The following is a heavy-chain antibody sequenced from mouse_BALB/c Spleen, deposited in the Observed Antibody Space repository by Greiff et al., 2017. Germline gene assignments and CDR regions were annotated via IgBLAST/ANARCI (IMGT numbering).Heavy chain of an antibody. D-gene: IGHD6-2*01. CDR3: ARSGVSYYFDY. CDR1: GYTFTSYW. CDR2: IDPSDSYT. V-gene: IGHV1-69*02. Sequence: QVQLQQPGAELVKPGASVKLSCKASGYTFTSYWMHWVKQRPGQGLEWIGEIDPSDSYTNYNQKFKGKATLTVDKSSSTAYMQLSSLTSEDSAVYYCARSGVSYYFDYWGQGTTLTVSS. J-gene: IGHJ2*01.